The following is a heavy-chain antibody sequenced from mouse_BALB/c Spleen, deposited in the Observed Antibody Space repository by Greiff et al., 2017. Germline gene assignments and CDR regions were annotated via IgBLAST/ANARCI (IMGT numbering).Heavy chain of an antibody. CDR2: ISDGGSYT. CDR3: ARAASYAMDY. Sequence: DVKLVESGGGLVKPGGSLKLSCAASGFTFSDYYMYWVRQTPEKRLEWVATISDGGSYTYYPDSVKGRFTISRDNAKNNLYLQMSSLKSEDTAMYYCARAASYAMDYWGQGTSVTVSS. V-gene: IGHV5-4*02. J-gene: IGHJ4*01. D-gene: IGHD6-1*01. CDR1: GFTFSDYY.